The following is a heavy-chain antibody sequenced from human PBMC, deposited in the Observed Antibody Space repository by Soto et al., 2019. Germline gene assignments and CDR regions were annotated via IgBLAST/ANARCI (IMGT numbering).Heavy chain of an antibody. CDR2: IGGGGDDT. J-gene: IGHJ4*02. CDR3: AKDASHRNDIWDYFEF. CDR1: GFIFSHYA. V-gene: IGHV3-23*01. D-gene: IGHD1-1*01. Sequence: QLLESGGMLLQPGGSLRLSCAASGFIFSHYAMSWVRQAPGKGLEWVSGIGGGGDDTNYADSVKGRFTISRDNSKSPLFPQSNSLRADDAAIYYWAKDASHRNDIWDYFEFGGQGTLVTVSP.